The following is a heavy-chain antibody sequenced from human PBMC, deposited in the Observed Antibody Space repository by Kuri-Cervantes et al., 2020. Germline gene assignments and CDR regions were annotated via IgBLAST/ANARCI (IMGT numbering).Heavy chain of an antibody. J-gene: IGHJ5*02. CDR2: INQDGTGK. V-gene: IGHV3-7*01. CDR3: ARSGGYGWDA. Sequence: GGSLRLSCEASGFTLSDYYMDWVRQAPGKRLEWVANINQDGTGKFYVDSLKGRFSISRDNAKNEVYPQMDSLGVDDTAMYYCARSGGYGWDAWGQGARVTVSS. D-gene: IGHD2-8*02. CDR1: GFTLSDYY.